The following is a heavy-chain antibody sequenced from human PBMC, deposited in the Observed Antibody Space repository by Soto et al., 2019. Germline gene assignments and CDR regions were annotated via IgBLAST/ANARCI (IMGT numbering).Heavy chain of an antibody. V-gene: IGHV1-18*01. J-gene: IGHJ6*02. CDR1: GYTFTRSG. CDR3: AREGVAPYYYNDMDV. CDR2: ISTYNGDT. Sequence: ASLKVSCKASGYTFTRSGISWVRRAPGQGLEWMGWISTYNGDTNYAQTFQGRVTMTTDTSTSTVHMEVRSLRSDDTAVYYCAREGVAPYYYNDMDVWGQGTPVTVAS.